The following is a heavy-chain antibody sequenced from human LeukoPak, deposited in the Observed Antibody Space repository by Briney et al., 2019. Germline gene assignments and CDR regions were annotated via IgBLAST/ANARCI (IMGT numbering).Heavy chain of an antibody. Sequence: SETLSLTSTVSGGSTSSNSWSWMRQPPGKGLEWIGTYYNSGSTNYNPSLKSRATISVDTSKNQFSLKLSSVAATDTAVYYCVGANQWLSFDIWGQGTMVSVSS. J-gene: IGHJ3*02. CDR3: VGANQWLSFDI. CDR1: GGSTSSNS. V-gene: IGHV4-59*08. CDR2: YYNSGST. D-gene: IGHD3-22*01.